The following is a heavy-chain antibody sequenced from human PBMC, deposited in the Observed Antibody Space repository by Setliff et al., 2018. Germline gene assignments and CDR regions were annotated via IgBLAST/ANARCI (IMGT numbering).Heavy chain of an antibody. CDR2: IVPIYGPA. Sequence: SVKVSCKASGGSFRNSGSGWVRQAPGQGLEWIGGIVPIYGPAKYAQKFQGRVEITTDESTNTAYMELSSLTSDDTATYYCAKASVWVVDANCGSFDVWGQGTGVTVS. V-gene: IGHV1-69*05. D-gene: IGHD2-15*01. CDR3: AKASVWVVDANCGSFDV. CDR1: GGSFRNSG. J-gene: IGHJ3*01.